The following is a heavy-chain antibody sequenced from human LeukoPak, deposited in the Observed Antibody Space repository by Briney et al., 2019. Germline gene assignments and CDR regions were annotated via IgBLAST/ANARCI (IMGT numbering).Heavy chain of an antibody. J-gene: IGHJ4*02. CDR3: ARGPYYSDSVTYSFDY. CDR1: GDSVSSNSAA. D-gene: IGHD3-22*01. Sequence: SQTLSLTCAISGDSVSSNSAAWNWIRQSPSRGLEWLGRTYYRSKWYNDYAVSVKSRITINPDTSKNQFSLQLNSVTPEDTAVYYCARGPYYSDSVTYSFDYWGQGALVTVSS. CDR2: TYYRSKWYN. V-gene: IGHV6-1*01.